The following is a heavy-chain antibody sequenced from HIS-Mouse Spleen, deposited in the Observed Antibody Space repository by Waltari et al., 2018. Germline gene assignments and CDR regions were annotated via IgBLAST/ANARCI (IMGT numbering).Heavy chain of an antibody. CDR1: GGSISSSSYY. V-gene: IGHV4-39*07. CDR3: AREIPYSSSWYDWYFDL. Sequence: QLQLQESGPGLVKPSETLSLTCTVSGGSISSSSYYWGWIRQPPGKGLEWIGSSYYSGSTYYHPSLKSRVTISVDTSKNQLSLKLSSVTAADTAVYYCAREIPYSSSWYDWYFDLWGRGTLVTVSS. CDR2: SYYSGST. J-gene: IGHJ2*01. D-gene: IGHD6-13*01.